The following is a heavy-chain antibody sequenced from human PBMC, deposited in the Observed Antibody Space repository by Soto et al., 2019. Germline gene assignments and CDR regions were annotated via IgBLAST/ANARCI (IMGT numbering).Heavy chain of an antibody. CDR2: INPSGGST. CDR3: ARDLFPNYDILTGYYAFDY. CDR1: GYTFTSYD. J-gene: IGHJ4*02. D-gene: IGHD3-9*01. Sequence: ASVKVSCKASGYTFTSYDINWVRQATGQGLEWMGIINPSGGSTSYAQKFQGRVTMTRDTSTSTVYMELSSLRSEDTAVYYCARDLFPNYDILTGYYAFDYWGQGTLVTVSS. V-gene: IGHV1-46*03.